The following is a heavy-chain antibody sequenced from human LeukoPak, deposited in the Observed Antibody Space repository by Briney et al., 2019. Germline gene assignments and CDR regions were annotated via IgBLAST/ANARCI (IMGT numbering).Heavy chain of an antibody. CDR1: GGSITSSIDY. Sequence: SETLSLTCTVSGGSITSSIDYWGWVRQPPGKGLEWIATIYYSGTTNYNPSLKSRVTISVDTSRNQFSLQLRSVTAADTAVYYCAREDPQTTVPEGMDVWGQGTTVIVSS. V-gene: IGHV4-39*07. CDR3: AREDPQTTVPEGMDV. D-gene: IGHD4-17*01. CDR2: IYYSGTT. J-gene: IGHJ6*02.